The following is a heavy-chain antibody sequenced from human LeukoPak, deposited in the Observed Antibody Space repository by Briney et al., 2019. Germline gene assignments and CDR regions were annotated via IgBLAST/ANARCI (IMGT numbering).Heavy chain of an antibody. CDR3: ARERRRYCSSTSCYGGPYYYYGMDV. V-gene: IGHV3-66*01. CDR2: IYSGGST. J-gene: IGHJ6*02. Sequence: GGSLRLSCAASGFTVSSNYMSWVRQAPGKGLEWVSDIYSGGSTYYADSVKGRFTISRDNSKNTLYLQMNSLRAEDTAVYYCARERRRYCSSTSCYGGPYYYYGMDVWGQGTTVTVSS. CDR1: GFTVSSNY. D-gene: IGHD2-2*01.